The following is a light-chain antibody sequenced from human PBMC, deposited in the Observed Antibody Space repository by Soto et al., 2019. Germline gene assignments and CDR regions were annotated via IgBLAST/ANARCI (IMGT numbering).Light chain of an antibody. CDR1: SGDIGGYNF. Sequence: QSALTQPASVSGSPGQSITISCIGTSGDIGGYNFVSWYQQYPGKAPKLMIYYVSDRPSGVSHRFSGSKSGSTASLTISGRQAEDEADYYCTSVTSPFTVVFGGGTKLTVL. J-gene: IGLJ2*01. CDR3: TSVTSPFTVV. V-gene: IGLV2-14*01. CDR2: YVS.